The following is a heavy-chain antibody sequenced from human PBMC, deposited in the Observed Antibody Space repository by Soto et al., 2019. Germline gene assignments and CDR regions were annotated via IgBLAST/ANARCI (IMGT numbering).Heavy chain of an antibody. Sequence: SETLSLTCTVSGGSISSYYWIWIRQPPGKGLEWIGYIYYSGSTNYNPSLKSRVTISVDTSKNQFSLKLSSVTAADTAVYYCASRYGTVFDYWGQGTLVTVSS. CDR3: ASRYGTVFDY. J-gene: IGHJ4*02. CDR2: IYYSGST. D-gene: IGHD3-10*02. CDR1: GGSISSYY. V-gene: IGHV4-59*01.